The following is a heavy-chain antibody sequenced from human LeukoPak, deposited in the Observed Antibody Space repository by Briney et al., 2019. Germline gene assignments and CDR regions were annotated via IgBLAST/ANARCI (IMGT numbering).Heavy chain of an antibody. J-gene: IGHJ4*02. CDR3: ASSHDSSGND. Sequence: GGSLRLSCVASGISFSSYWMAWVRQAPGKGLEWVANIKYDGTHKFYAGSVKGRFTISRDNAKNSLFLEMNSLRADDTAVYFCASSHDSSGNDWGQGTLVTVSS. CDR1: GISFSSYW. V-gene: IGHV3-7*01. CDR2: IKYDGTHK. D-gene: IGHD3-22*01.